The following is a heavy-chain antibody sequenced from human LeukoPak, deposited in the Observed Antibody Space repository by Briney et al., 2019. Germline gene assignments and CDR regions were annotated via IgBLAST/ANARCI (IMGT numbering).Heavy chain of an antibody. D-gene: IGHD2-2*01. J-gene: IGHJ4*02. CDR2: FYYTGDT. CDR1: GGSISSYY. Sequence: SETLSLTCTVSGGSISSYYWSCIRQPPGKGLEWIGYFYYTGDTNYNPSLKSRVTISVDTSKNQLSLTLSSVTAADTAVYYCARYCSSSSCYGRFDYWGQGTLVTVSS. CDR3: ARYCSSSSCYGRFDY. V-gene: IGHV4-59*01.